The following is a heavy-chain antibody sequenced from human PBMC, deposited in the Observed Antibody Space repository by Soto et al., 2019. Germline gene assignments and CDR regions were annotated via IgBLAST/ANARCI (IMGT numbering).Heavy chain of an antibody. D-gene: IGHD6-6*01. V-gene: IGHV3-72*01. CDR1: GFTFSDHY. CDR2: TRNKANSYTT. Sequence: GESLKIPCAASGFTFSDHYMDWVRQAPGKGLEWVGRTRNKANSYTTEYAASVKGRFTISRDDSKNSLYLQMNSLKTEDTAVYYCARENIAARPYYFDYWGQGTLVTVSS. CDR3: ARENIAARPYYFDY. J-gene: IGHJ4*02.